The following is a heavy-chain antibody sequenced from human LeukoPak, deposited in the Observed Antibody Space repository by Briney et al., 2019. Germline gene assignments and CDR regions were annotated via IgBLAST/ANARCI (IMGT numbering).Heavy chain of an antibody. D-gene: IGHD3-16*02. V-gene: IGHV1-2*02. CDR1: GYTLTGYY. J-gene: IGHJ5*02. CDR2: MNANSGGT. CDR3: ARDKLGLGELSLYDQ. Sequence: ASVKVSCKASGYTLTGYYMHWVRQAPGQGLEWMGWMNANSGGTKYAQKFQGRVTMTRDTSISTAYIELSRLRSDDTAMYYCARDKLGLGELSLYDQWGQGTLVTV.